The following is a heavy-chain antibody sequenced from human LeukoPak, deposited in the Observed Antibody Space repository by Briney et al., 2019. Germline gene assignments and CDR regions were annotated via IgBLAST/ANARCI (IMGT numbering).Heavy chain of an antibody. V-gene: IGHV3-23*01. CDR3: ARDLRRTVTTWYFDY. CDR2: ISGSGGST. J-gene: IGHJ4*02. CDR1: GFTFSSYA. Sequence: PGGSLRLSCAASGFTFSSYAMSWVRQAPGKGLEWVSAISGSGGSTYYADSVKGRFTISRDNSKNTLYLQMNSLRAEDTAVYYCARDLRRTVTTWYFDYWGQGTLVTVSS. D-gene: IGHD4-17*01.